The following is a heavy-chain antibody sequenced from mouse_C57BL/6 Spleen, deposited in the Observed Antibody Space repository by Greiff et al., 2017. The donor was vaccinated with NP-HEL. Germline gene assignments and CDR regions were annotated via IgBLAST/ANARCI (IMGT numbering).Heavy chain of an antibody. J-gene: IGHJ4*01. V-gene: IGHV5-4*01. D-gene: IGHD2-4*01. Sequence: EVMLVESGGGLVKPGGSLKLSCAASGFTFSSYAMSWVRQTPEKRLEWVATISDGGSYTYYPDNVKGRFTISRDNAKNNLYLQMSHLKSEDTAMYYCARDARLRQYYAMDYWGQGTSVTVSS. CDR1: GFTFSSYA. CDR3: ARDARLRQYYAMDY. CDR2: ISDGGSYT.